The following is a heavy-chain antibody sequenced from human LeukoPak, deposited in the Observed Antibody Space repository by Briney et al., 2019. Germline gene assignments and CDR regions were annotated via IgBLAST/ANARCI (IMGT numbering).Heavy chain of an antibody. V-gene: IGHV1-2*02. CDR2: INPNTGGT. CDR1: GYTFTGYY. D-gene: IGHD2-2*01. J-gene: IGHJ6*03. Sequence: ASVKVSCNASGYTFTGYYMHWLRQDPRQGLPGMVWINPNTGGTDYAQKFQGRVTMTRDTPISTVYMELSSLRSDDTAVYYCARADSVPAGDYHYWYMDVWGKGTTVTVSS. CDR3: ARADSVPAGDYHYWYMDV.